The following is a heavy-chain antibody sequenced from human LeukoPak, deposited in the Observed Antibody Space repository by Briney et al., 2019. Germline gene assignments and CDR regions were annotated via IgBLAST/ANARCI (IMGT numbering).Heavy chain of an antibody. CDR3: ARGLRPRN. V-gene: IGHV4-34*01. J-gene: IGHJ4*02. CDR1: GGSFSGYY. Sequence: SETLSLTCAVYGGSFSGYYWSWIRQPPGKGLEWIGEINHSGSTNYNPSLKSRVTISVDTSKNQFSLKLSSVTAADTAVYYCARGLRPRNWGQGTLVTVSS. D-gene: IGHD5-12*01. CDR2: INHSGST.